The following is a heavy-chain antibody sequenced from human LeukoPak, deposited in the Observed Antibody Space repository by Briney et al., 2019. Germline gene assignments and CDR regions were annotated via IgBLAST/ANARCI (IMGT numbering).Heavy chain of an antibody. J-gene: IGHJ1*01. CDR1: GYTFTGYY. CDR3: ARLSSGWSEPQH. CDR2: IDPKSGGT. V-gene: IGHV1-2*02. Sequence: ASVKVSCKASGYTFTGYYMHWVRQAPGQGLEWMGWIDPKSGGTNYAQKFQGRVTMTRDTSISTAYMELSRLRSDDTAVYYCARLSSGWSEPQHWGQGTLVTVSS. D-gene: IGHD6-19*01.